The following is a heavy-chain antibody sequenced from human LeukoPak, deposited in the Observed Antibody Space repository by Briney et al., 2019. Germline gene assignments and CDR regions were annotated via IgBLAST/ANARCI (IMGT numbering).Heavy chain of an antibody. V-gene: IGHV3-64*01. CDR3: ARGSAPMVRVTPFDY. CDR2: ISSNGGST. CDR1: GFTFSSYA. D-gene: IGHD3-10*01. J-gene: IGHJ4*02. Sequence: PGGSLRLSCAASGFTFSSYAMHWVRQAPGKGLEYVSAISSNGGSTYYANSVKGRFTISRDNSKNTLYLQMGSLRAEDMAVYYCARGSAPMVRVTPFDYWGQGTLVTVSS.